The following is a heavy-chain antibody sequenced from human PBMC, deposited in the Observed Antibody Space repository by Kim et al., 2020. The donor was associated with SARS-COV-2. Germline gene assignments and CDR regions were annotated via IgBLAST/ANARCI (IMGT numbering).Heavy chain of an antibody. V-gene: IGHV3-23*01. CDR2: ISGSGGST. CDR3: ANLGYSLLYYFDY. J-gene: IGHJ4*02. Sequence: GGSLRLSCAASGFTFSSYAMSWVRQAPGKGLEWVSAISGSGGSTYYADSVKGRFTISRDNSKNTLYLQMNSLRAEDTAVYYCANLGYSLLYYFDYWGQGTLVTVSS. CDR1: GFTFSSYA. D-gene: IGHD5-18*01.